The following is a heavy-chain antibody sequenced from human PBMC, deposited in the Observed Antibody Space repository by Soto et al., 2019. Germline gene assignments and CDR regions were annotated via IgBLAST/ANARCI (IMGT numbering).Heavy chain of an antibody. CDR2: ISGSGGST. D-gene: IGHD6-19*01. Sequence: EVQLLESGGGLVQPGGSLRLSCAASGFTFSSYAMSWVRQAPGKGLEWVSAISGSGGSTYYADSVKGRFTISRDNSKNTLYLQMNSLRADDTAVYYCAKDLGSGWYFGWFYPWGQGTLVTVSS. J-gene: IGHJ5*02. V-gene: IGHV3-23*01. CDR1: GFTFSSYA. CDR3: AKDLGSGWYFGWFYP.